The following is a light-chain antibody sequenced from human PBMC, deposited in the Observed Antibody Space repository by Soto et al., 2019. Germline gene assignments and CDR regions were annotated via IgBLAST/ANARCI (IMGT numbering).Light chain of an antibody. CDR2: DAS. Sequence: EIVLTQSPAPLSLSPGEIATLSCMASQSGSSYLAWYQQKPGQAPRHLIYDASNRATGIPARFSGNGSGTDFTLTISSREPADFSVYYCRQRSNWPQTCGGGPKVEIK. CDR1: QSGSSY. V-gene: IGKV3-11*01. J-gene: IGKJ4*02. CDR3: RQRSNWPQT.